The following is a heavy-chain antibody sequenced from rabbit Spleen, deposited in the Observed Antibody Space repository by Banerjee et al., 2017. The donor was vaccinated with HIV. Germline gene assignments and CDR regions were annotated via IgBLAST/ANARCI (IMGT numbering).Heavy chain of an antibody. CDR3: ARGYTDYATSRLDL. D-gene: IGHD6-1*01. V-gene: IGHV1S45*01. CDR1: GFDFSSTYW. J-gene: IGHJ3*01. Sequence: EESGGDLVKPEGSLTLTCTASGFDFSSTYWIFWVRQAPGKGPEWIGCINSGSSGTTFSASWAKGRFTISRSSSTTVTLQMTSLTAADTATYFCARGYTDYATSRLDLWGPGTLVTVS. CDR2: INSGSSGTT.